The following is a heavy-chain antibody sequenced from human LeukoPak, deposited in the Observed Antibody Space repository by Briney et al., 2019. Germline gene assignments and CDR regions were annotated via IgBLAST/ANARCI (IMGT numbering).Heavy chain of an antibody. CDR1: GGSFSGYY. V-gene: IGHV4-34*01. CDR2: INHSGST. J-gene: IGHJ4*02. D-gene: IGHD3-3*01. Sequence: SETLSLTCAVYGGSFSGYYWSWIRQPPGKGLEWIGEINHSGSTSYNPSLKSRVTISVDTSKNQFSLKLSSVTAADTAVYYCAGITIFVVVIKDYWGQGTLVTVSS. CDR3: AGITIFVVVIKDY.